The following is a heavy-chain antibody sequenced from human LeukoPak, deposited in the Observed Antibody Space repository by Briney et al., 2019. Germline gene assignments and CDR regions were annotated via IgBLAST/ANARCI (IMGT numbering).Heavy chain of an antibody. CDR3: AKDLRGTVTTVFDY. CDR1: GFIFSSYW. Sequence: GGSLRLSCAGSGFIFSSYWMSWVRQAPGKGLEWVANIKQDGSERYYVDSVKGRFTISRDNTKNSLYLQMNSLRAEDTAVYYCAKDLRGTVTTVFDYWGQGTLVTVSS. CDR2: IKQDGSER. D-gene: IGHD4-17*01. V-gene: IGHV3-7*01. J-gene: IGHJ4*02.